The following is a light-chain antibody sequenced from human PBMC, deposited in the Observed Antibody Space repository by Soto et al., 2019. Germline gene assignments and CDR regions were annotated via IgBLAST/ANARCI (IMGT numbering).Light chain of an antibody. V-gene: IGLV2-14*01. CDR2: EVS. CDR1: SSDVGAYNF. CDR3: ASLTTTSFV. J-gene: IGLJ1*01. Sequence: QSALTQPASVSGSPGQSITISCTGTSSDVGAYNFVSWYQHHPDKAPKLMISEVSNRPSGVSDRFSGSKSGNTASLTISGLQAGDEADYYCASLTTTSFVFGTGTRSPS.